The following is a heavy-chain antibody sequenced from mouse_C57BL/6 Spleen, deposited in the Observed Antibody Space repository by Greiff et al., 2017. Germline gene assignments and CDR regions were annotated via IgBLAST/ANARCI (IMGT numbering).Heavy chain of an antibody. CDR2: INPNYGTT. D-gene: IGHD4-1*02. V-gene: IGHV1-39*01. J-gene: IGHJ2*01. Sequence: ELKLMESGPELVKPGASVKISCKASGYSFTDYNMNWVKQSNGKSLEWIGVINPNYGTTSYNQKFKGKATLTVDQSSSTAYMQLNSLTSEDSAIYYCARSSTGTCDYWGQGTTLTVSS. CDR1: GYSFTDYN. CDR3: ARSSTGTCDY.